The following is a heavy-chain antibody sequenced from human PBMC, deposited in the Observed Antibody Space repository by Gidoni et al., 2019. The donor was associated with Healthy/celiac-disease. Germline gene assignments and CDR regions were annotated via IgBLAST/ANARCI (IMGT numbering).Heavy chain of an antibody. D-gene: IGHD6-6*01. CDR3: ARAGYSSSSPFDP. V-gene: IGHV4-30-2*01. CDR1: AGPIGSGGYS. J-gene: IGHJ5*02. Sequence: LQLQESGSGLVKPSQTLSRTCAVSAGPIGSGGYSWSWIRQPTGKGLEWIGYIYHSGSTYYNPSLKSRVTISVDRSKNQFSRKLSSVTAADTAVYYCARAGYSSSSPFDPWGQGTLVTVSS. CDR2: IYHSGST.